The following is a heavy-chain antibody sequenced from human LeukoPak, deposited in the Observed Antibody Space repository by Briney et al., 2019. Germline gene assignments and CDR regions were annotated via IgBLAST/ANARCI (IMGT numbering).Heavy chain of an antibody. D-gene: IGHD6-13*01. CDR3: ARVTAAGTVGDY. J-gene: IGHJ4*02. Sequence: ASVKVSCKASGYTFTSYYMHWVRQAPGQGLEWMGIINPSGGSTSYAQKFQGRVPMTRDTSTSTVYMELSSLRSEDTAVYYCARVTAAGTVGDYWGQGTLVTVSS. V-gene: IGHV1-46*01. CDR1: GYTFTSYY. CDR2: INPSGGST.